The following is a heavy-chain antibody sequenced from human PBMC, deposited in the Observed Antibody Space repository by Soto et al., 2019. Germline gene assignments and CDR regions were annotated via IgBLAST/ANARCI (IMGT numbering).Heavy chain of an antibody. CDR2: ISVSGGTT. V-gene: IGHV3-23*01. Sequence: GGSLRLSCAASGFPFSTYGMSLVRQSPGRGLEWVSAISVSGGTTYYADSVKGRFTISRDNSNNMLYLQMNSLRAEDTAIYYCAKGPGYCSGGSCYSSYHYGMDVWGKGKTFTVSS. CDR1: GFPFSTYG. J-gene: IGHJ6*04. D-gene: IGHD2-15*01. CDR3: AKGPGYCSGGSCYSSYHYGMDV.